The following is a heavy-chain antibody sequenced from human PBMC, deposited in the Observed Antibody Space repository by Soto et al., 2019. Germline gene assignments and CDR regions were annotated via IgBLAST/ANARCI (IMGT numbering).Heavy chain of an antibody. CDR3: ARGMIAAAGTSLDY. J-gene: IGHJ4*02. V-gene: IGHV3-33*01. CDR2: IWYDGSNK. CDR1: GFTFSSYG. Sequence: QVQLVESGGGVVQPGRSLRLSCAASGFTFSSYGMHWVRQAPGKGLEWVAVIWYDGSNKYYADSVKGRFTISRDNSKNTLYLQMNSLRAEDTAVYYCARGMIAAAGTSLDYWGQGTLVTVSS. D-gene: IGHD6-13*01.